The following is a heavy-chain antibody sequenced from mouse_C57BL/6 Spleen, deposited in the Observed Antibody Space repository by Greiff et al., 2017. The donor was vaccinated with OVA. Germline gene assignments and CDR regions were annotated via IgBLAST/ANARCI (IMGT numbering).Heavy chain of an antibody. Sequence: QVQLQQSGAELVRPGASVKLSCKASGYTFTDYYINWVKQRPGQGLEWIARIYPGSGNTYYNEKFKGKATLTAEKSSSTAYMQLSSLTSEDSAVYFCARGSSAWFAYWGQGTLVTVSA. CDR3: ARGSSAWFAY. J-gene: IGHJ3*01. CDR1: GYTFTDYY. D-gene: IGHD1-3*01. CDR2: IYPGSGNT. V-gene: IGHV1-76*01.